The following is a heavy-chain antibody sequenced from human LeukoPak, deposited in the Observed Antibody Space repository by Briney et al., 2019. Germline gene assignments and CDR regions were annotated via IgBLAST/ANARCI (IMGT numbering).Heavy chain of an antibody. D-gene: IGHD3-22*01. Sequence: ASQTLSLTCTVSGGSISSGGYYWSWIRQHPGKGLEWIGYIYYSGSTYYHPSLRSRITITVDTSKYQFSLMLSSVTAADTAVYYCARVHYDSSGYYYRFDYWGQGTLVTVSS. CDR3: ARVHYDSSGYYYRFDY. CDR2: IYYSGST. V-gene: IGHV4-31*03. CDR1: GGSISSGGYY. J-gene: IGHJ4*02.